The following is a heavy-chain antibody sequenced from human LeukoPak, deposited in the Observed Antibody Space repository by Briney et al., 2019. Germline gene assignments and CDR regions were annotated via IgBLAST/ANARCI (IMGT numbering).Heavy chain of an antibody. Sequence: PGGSLRLSCAASGFTFSSHSMNWVRQTPGKGLEWVSSISSSSSYIYYAHSVKGRLTISRDNAKNSLYLQMNSLRAEDTAVYYCARSRIAVAAGYYYGMDVWGQGTTVTVSS. CDR1: GFTFSSHS. CDR3: ARSRIAVAAGYYYGMDV. V-gene: IGHV3-21*01. D-gene: IGHD6-19*01. J-gene: IGHJ6*02. CDR2: ISSSSSYI.